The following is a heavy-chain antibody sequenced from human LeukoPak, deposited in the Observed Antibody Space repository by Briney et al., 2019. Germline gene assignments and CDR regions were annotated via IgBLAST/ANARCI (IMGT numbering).Heavy chain of an antibody. CDR2: INPNSGGT. CDR1: GYTFTCYY. J-gene: IGHJ4*02. CDR3: ARSYYDSSGYYHD. V-gene: IGHV1-2*02. Sequence: ASVKVSCKASGYTFTCYYMHWVRQAPGQGLEWMGWINPNSGGTNYAQKFQGRVTMTRDTSISTAYMELSRLRSDDTAVYYCARSYYDSSGYYHDWGQGTLVTVSS. D-gene: IGHD3-22*01.